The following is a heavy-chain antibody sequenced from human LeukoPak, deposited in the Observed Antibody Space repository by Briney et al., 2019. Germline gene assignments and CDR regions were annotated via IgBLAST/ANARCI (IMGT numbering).Heavy chain of an antibody. CDR1: GFTFNIYD. J-gene: IGHJ4*02. D-gene: IGHD1-26*01. CDR3: ARGPLGGSPYRTFDH. V-gene: IGHV3-13*01. Sequence: GGSLRLSCAASGFTFNIYDMHWVRHTAGKGLEWVSTLATAGDTYYPGSVKGRFTISRENAKNSLYLQMNSLRAGDTAVYYCARGPLGGSPYRTFDHWGQGTLVTVSS. CDR2: LATAGDT.